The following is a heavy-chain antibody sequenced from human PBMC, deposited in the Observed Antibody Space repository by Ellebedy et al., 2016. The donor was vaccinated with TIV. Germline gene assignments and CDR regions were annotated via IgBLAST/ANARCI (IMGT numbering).Heavy chain of an antibody. CDR3: AHTITMVRGVITYHYYGMDV. D-gene: IGHD3-10*01. CDR1: GFSLSTSGVG. CDR2: IYWDDDK. J-gene: IGHJ6*02. V-gene: IGHV2-5*02. Sequence: SGPTLVXPTPTLTLTCTFSGFSLSTSGVGVGWIRQPPGKALEWLALIYWDDDKRYSPSLKSSLTITKDTSKNQVVLTMTNMDPVDTATYYCAHTITMVRGVITYHYYGMDVWGQGTTVTVSS.